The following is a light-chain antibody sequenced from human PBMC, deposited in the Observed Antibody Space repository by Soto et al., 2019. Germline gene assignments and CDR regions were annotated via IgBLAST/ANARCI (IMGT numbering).Light chain of an antibody. Sequence: EIVLTQSPGTLSLSPGERATLSCRASQSVNRKYLAWYQQKPGQAPRLLIYGASSRATGIPDRLSGSGSGTDFTLTISRLGPEDFAVYYCQQYGDSPVTFCGGAKVEIK. V-gene: IGKV3-20*01. CDR2: GAS. J-gene: IGKJ4*01. CDR1: QSVNRKY. CDR3: QQYGDSPVT.